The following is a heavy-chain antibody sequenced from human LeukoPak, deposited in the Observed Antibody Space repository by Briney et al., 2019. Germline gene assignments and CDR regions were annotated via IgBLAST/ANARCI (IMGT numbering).Heavy chain of an antibody. CDR3: ARVAAATYFDY. J-gene: IGHJ4*02. D-gene: IGHD1-26*01. V-gene: IGHV3-7*01. CDR2: IKQDGSEK. CDR1: GFTFKNYW. Sequence: GGSLRLSCAASGFTFKNYWMSWVRQAPGKGLEWVANIKQDGSEKYYVGSVKGRFTISRDDAKISLFLQMNSLRVEDTAVYYCARVAAATYFDYWGQGTLVTVSS.